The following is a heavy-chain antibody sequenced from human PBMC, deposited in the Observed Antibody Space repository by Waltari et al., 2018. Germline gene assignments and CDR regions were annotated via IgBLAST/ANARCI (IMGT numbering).Heavy chain of an antibody. Sequence: QVQLVESGGGVVQPGRSLRLSCAASGFTFSSYGMHWVRQAPGKGLEWVAVIWYDGSNKYYADSVKGRFTISRDNSKNTLYLQMNSLRAEDTAVYYCAREEAPYDSSGYYYIYWGQGTLVTVSS. D-gene: IGHD3-22*01. V-gene: IGHV3-33*01. CDR3: AREEAPYDSSGYYYIY. CDR1: GFTFSSYG. CDR2: IWYDGSNK. J-gene: IGHJ4*02.